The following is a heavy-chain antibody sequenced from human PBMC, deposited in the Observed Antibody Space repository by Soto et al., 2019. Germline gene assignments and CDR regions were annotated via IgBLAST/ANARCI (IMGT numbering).Heavy chain of an antibody. CDR1: GFTFSSSG. V-gene: IGHV1-58*02. CDR3: ARDDPMGIVVVTDTYYYYYGMDV. J-gene: IGHJ6*02. D-gene: IGHD2-21*02. Sequence: GASVKVSCKASGFTFSSSGIHWVRQARGQRLEWIGWIVVGSGNTNYAQKFQGRVTITADKSTSTAYMELSSLRSEDTAVYYCARDDPMGIVVVTDTYYYYYGMDVWGQGTTVTVSS. CDR2: IVVGSGNT.